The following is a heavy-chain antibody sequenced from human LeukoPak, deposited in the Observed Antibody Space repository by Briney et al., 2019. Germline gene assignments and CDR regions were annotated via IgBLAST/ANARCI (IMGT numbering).Heavy chain of an antibody. CDR2: VKTKADGGTR. CDR1: GFTFNNAW. J-gene: IGHJ4*02. V-gene: IGHV3-15*01. D-gene: IGHD1-26*01. CDR3: TSDPRIGRYSDY. Sequence: PGGSLRLSCAASGFTFNNAWMNWVRQVPGKGLEWVGRVKTKADGGTRDYAAPVEGRFTISRDDSENTLYLQMDSLKTEDTAVYYCTSDPRIGRYSDYWGQGTLVTVSS.